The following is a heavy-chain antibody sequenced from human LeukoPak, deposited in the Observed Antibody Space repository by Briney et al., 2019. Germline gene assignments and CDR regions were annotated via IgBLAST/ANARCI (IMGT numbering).Heavy chain of an antibody. CDR1: GGSFSGYY. Sequence: SETLSLTCAVYGGSFSGYYWSWIRQPPGKGLEWIGEINHSGSTNYNPSLKSRVTISVDTSKNQFSLKLSSVTAADTAVYYCASGRYSGYAKPPYFDYWGQGTLVTVSS. V-gene: IGHV4-34*01. J-gene: IGHJ4*02. D-gene: IGHD5-12*01. CDR2: INHSGST. CDR3: ASGRYSGYAKPPYFDY.